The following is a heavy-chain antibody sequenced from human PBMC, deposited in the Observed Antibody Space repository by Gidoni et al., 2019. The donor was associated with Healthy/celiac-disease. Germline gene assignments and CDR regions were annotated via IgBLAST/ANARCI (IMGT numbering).Heavy chain of an antibody. CDR2: INHSGST. D-gene: IGHD3-10*01. CDR3: ARGPSSYYGSGRRFDP. CDR1: GGSFSGYY. V-gene: IGHV4-34*01. J-gene: IGHJ5*02. Sequence: QVQLQQWGAGLLKPSETLSLTCAVHGGSFSGYYWSWIRQPPGKGLEWIGEINHSGSTNYNPSLKSRVTISVDTSKNQFSLKLSSVTAADTAVYYCARGPSSYYGSGRRFDPWGQGTLVTVSS.